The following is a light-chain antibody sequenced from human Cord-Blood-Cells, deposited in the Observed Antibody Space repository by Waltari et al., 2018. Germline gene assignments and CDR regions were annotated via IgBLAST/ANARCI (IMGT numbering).Light chain of an antibody. J-gene: IGKJ4*01. Sequence: EIVLTHSPATLSLSPGERATISCRASQSVSSYLAWYQQKPGEAHRLLIYDASNRATGIPARFSGSGSGTDFTLTISSLEPEDFAVYYCQQRSNWPLTFGGGTKVEIK. CDR1: QSVSSY. V-gene: IGKV3-11*01. CDR3: QQRSNWPLT. CDR2: DAS.